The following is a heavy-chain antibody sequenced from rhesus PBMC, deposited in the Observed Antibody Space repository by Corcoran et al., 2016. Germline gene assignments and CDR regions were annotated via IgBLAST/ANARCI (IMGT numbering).Heavy chain of an antibody. CDR3: AKRGSGSWNS. CDR2: INSGGDTT. CDR1: GCTFSNYA. D-gene: IGHD6-25*01. J-gene: IGHJ4*01. V-gene: IGHV3S5*01. Sequence: EVKVVETGGGLVQPGGSLKLAGAASGCTFSNYAMTWVRQAPGTGLECVSSINSGGDTTYYTDSVKGRFTISRDNSKNTLSLQMNSLRPEDTAVYYCAKRGSGSWNSWGQGVLVTVSS.